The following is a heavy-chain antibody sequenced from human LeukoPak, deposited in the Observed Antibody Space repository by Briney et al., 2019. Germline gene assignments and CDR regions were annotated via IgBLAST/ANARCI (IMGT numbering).Heavy chain of an antibody. D-gene: IGHD2-2*01. CDR3: AKDSICSSTSCYQDP. V-gene: IGHV3-23*01. CDR2: ISGSGGST. CDR1: GFTFSSYA. Sequence: GGSLRLSCAASGFTFSSYAMSWVRQAPGKGLEWVSAISGSGGSTYYADSVKGRFTISRDNSKNTLYLQTNSLRAEDTAVYYCAKDSICSSTSCYQDPWGQGTLVTVSS. J-gene: IGHJ5*02.